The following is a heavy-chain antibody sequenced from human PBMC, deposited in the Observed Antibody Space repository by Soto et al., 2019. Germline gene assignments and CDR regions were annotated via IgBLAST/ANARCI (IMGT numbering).Heavy chain of an antibody. CDR3: AHVRG. CDR2: SSGTGVNS. J-gene: IGHJ4*02. V-gene: IGHV3-23*01. D-gene: IGHD3-3*01. CDR1: GFTFSSYA. Sequence: EVQLLESGGGLVQPGGSLRLSCAGSGFTFSSYAMNWVRQAPGKGLEWVSASSGTGVNSYYADSVRGRFTVSRDNSKNTLYLQMNSLRAEDTAVYYWAHVRGWGQGTLVTVSS.